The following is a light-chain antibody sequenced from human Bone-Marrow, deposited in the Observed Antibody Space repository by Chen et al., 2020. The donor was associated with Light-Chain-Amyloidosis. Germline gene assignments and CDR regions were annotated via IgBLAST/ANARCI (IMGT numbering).Light chain of an antibody. CDR1: SSDVGGYNY. CDR2: AVS. V-gene: IGLV2-8*01. CDR3: SSYAGSNNLV. Sequence: QSALTQPPSASGSLGQSVTISCTGTSSDVGGYNYVSWYQRHPGKAPKLMIYAVSKRPSGVPDRFSGSKSGSTASLTVSGLQAEDEADYYCSSYAGSNNLVFGRGTKLTVL. J-gene: IGLJ3*02.